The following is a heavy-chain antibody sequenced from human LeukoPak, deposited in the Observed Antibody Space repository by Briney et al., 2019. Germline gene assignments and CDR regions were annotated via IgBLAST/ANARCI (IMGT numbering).Heavy chain of an antibody. CDR2: ISSSGSTI. J-gene: IGHJ4*02. CDR1: GFTFSSYE. V-gene: IGHV3-48*03. D-gene: IGHD3-10*01. CDR3: ARTHYGSGSYDY. Sequence: GGSLRLSCAASGFTFSSYEMNWVRQAPGKGLEWVSYISSSGSTIYYADSVKGRFTISRDNAKNSLYLQMNSLRAEDTAVYYCARTHYGSGSYDYWGQGTLVTVSS.